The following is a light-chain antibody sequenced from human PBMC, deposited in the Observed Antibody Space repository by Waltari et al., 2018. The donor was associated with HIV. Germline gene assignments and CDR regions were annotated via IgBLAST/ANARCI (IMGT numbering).Light chain of an antibody. Sequence: QSALTQPPSASGSPGQSVTIPCPGSSSDIGYYNYVSWYQQHPAKAPKLLISEVSKRPAGVPDRFSGSKSGNTASLTVSGLQSEDEADYYCTSQAGSNIYVVFGGGTKLTVL. CDR3: TSQAGSNIYVV. J-gene: IGLJ2*01. CDR1: SSDIGYYNY. V-gene: IGLV2-8*01. CDR2: EVS.